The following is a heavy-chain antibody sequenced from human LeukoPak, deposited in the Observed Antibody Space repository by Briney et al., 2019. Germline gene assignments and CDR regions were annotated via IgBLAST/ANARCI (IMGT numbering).Heavy chain of an antibody. D-gene: IGHD2-2*01. V-gene: IGHV4-39*01. CDR2: IYYSGSP. CDR3: ARHLYSYACRFDC. Sequence: SETLSLTCTVSGGSISNNNYYWAWIRQPPGKGLECIGSIYYSGSPYYNPSLKSRVTISVDTSKNQFSLRLSSVTAADTAVYYCARHLYSYACRFDCWGQGTLVTVSS. CDR1: GGSISNNNYY. J-gene: IGHJ4*02.